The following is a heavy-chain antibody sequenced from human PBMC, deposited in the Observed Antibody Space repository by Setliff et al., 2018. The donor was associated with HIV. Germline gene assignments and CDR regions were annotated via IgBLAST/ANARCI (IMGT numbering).Heavy chain of an antibody. CDR3: AAATTLDY. J-gene: IGHJ4*02. Sequence: KPSETLSLTCTVSGGSFTSRSYYWGWIRQPPGKGLEWIGSIFYSGITYYNPSLKSRVTISLDTSKNQFFLRLSSVTAADTAVYYCAAATTLDYWGQGTLVTVSS. V-gene: IGHV4-39*07. D-gene: IGHD1-26*01. CDR1: GGSFTSRSYY. CDR2: IFYSGIT.